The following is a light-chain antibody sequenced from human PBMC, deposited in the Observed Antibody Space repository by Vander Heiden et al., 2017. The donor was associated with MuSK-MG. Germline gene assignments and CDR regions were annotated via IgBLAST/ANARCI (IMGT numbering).Light chain of an antibody. Sequence: DIQMTQSPSSLSASVGDRVTITCRASQSISSYLNWYQQKPGKAPKLLIYAASSLQSGVTSRFSGSGSGTDFTLTISRLQPEDFATYYCQQSYSTLRTFGQGTKVEIK. CDR1: QSISSY. CDR3: QQSYSTLRT. J-gene: IGKJ1*01. CDR2: AAS. V-gene: IGKV1-39*01.